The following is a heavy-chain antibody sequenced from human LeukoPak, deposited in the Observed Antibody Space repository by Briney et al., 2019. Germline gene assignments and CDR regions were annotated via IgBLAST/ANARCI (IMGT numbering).Heavy chain of an antibody. Sequence: GGSLRLSCAASGLIVSQNDMSWVRHAPGRGLGWVSLIYTDGSTHYADSVKGRFTMSRDSSKNTVYLKINSLRPEDTDMYFCVKDRAGAKAWVEFDPWGQGTLVTVSS. D-gene: IGHD3-10*01. J-gene: IGHJ5*02. CDR1: GLIVSQND. CDR3: VKDRAGAKAWVEFDP. V-gene: IGHV3-66*02. CDR2: IYTDGST.